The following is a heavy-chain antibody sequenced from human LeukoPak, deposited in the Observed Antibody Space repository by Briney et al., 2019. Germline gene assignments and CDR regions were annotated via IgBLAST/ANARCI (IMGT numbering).Heavy chain of an antibody. Sequence: GASVKVSCKASGGTFSSYAISWVRQAPGQGLEWMGGIIPIFGTANYAQKFQGRVTITADESTSTAYMELYSLTSEDMAVYYCTLYNYWGQGTLVTVSS. J-gene: IGHJ4*02. CDR3: TLYNY. CDR2: IIPIFGTA. D-gene: IGHD2-2*02. V-gene: IGHV1-69*13. CDR1: GGTFSSYA.